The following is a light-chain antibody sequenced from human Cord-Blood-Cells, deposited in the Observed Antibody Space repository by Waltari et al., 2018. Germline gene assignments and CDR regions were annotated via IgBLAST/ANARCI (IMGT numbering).Light chain of an antibody. CDR2: GAS. Sequence: EIVMTQSPATLSVSPGDRATLSCRASQRVSSNLAWYQQKPGQAPRLLIYGASTRATGIPARFSGSGSGTEFTLTISSLQSEDFAVYYCQQYNNWPPFTFGPGTKVDIK. CDR1: QRVSSN. V-gene: IGKV3-15*01. CDR3: QQYNNWPPFT. J-gene: IGKJ3*01.